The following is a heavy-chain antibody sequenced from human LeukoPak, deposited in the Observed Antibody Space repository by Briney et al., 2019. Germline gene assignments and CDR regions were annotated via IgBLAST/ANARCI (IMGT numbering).Heavy chain of an antibody. CDR1: GFTFSAYA. Sequence: GGSLRLSCAASGFTFSAYAMTWVRQAPGRGLEWVSAIHGSSGRTYYVDSVRGRFTISRDNSQNTLYLQMNSLRVEDTAVYYCAKDQGSYSSSWFSDRWGQGTLVTVSS. CDR2: IHGSSGRT. D-gene: IGHD6-13*01. V-gene: IGHV3-23*01. CDR3: AKDQGSYSSSWFSDR. J-gene: IGHJ4*02.